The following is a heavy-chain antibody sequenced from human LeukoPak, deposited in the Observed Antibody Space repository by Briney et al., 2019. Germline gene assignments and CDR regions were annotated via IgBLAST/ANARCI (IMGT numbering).Heavy chain of an antibody. D-gene: IGHD6-19*01. V-gene: IGHV3-21*01. CDR1: GFTFSNYN. Sequence: KPGGSLRLSCAASGFTFSNYNMNWVRQAPGKGLEWVSSISSSSSYISYADSVKGRFTISRDNAKNSLYLQMNSLGAEDTAVYYCARGHWYSSAYWGQGTLVTVSS. CDR2: ISSSSSYI. CDR3: ARGHWYSSAY. J-gene: IGHJ4*02.